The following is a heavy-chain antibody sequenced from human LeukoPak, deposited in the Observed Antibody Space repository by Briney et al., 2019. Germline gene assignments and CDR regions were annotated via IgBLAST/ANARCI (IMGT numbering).Heavy chain of an antibody. V-gene: IGHV1-2*02. CDR3: ARDGSGAAADYYYMDV. CDR2: INPNSGGT. D-gene: IGHD6-13*01. Sequence: ASVKVSCKASGYTFTSYDINWVRQAPGQGLEWMGWINPNSGGTNYAQKFQGRVTMTRDTSISTAYMELNRLRSDDTAVYYCARDGSGAAADYYYMDVWGKGTTVTVSS. CDR1: GYTFTSYD. J-gene: IGHJ6*03.